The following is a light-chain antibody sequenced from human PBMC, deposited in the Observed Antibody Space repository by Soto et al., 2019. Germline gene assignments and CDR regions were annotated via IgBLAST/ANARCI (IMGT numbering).Light chain of an antibody. CDR3: SSYAGISTLVV. V-gene: IGLV2-23*01. J-gene: IGLJ2*01. CDR2: EAN. CDR1: SSDVGSYNL. Sequence: QSAPTQAASVSGSPGQSITISCTGTSSDVGSYNLVSWYQQHPGTAPKLIIYEANKRPSGLSTRFSGSKSGNTASLTISGLQAEDEADYFCSSYAGISTLVVFGGGTKLTVL.